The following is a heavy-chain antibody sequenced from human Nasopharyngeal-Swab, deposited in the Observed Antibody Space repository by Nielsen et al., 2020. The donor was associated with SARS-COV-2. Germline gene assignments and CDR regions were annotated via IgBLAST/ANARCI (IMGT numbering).Heavy chain of an antibody. CDR3: AKDMYSNSAFDS. D-gene: IGHD5-18*01. J-gene: IGHJ4*02. Sequence: GGSLRLSCAASGFTFSTYDMHWVRQTPGGGLEWVAVIPFDGREKNYADSVKGRFTVSRDRSKNKLYLQMNSLRAEDTAVYFCAKDMYSNSAFDSWGQGTLVTVSS. CDR2: IPFDGREK. CDR1: GFTFSTYD. V-gene: IGHV3-30*18.